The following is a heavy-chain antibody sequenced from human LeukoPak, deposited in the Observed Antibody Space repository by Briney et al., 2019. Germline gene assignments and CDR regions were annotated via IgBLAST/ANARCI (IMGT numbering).Heavy chain of an antibody. J-gene: IGHJ4*02. D-gene: IGHD3-22*01. CDR2: IIPIFGTA. CDR3: ARDPHYYDSSGYDEGEDY. V-gene: IGHV1-69*01. CDR1: GGTFSSYA. Sequence: ASVKVSCKASGGTFSSYAISWVRQAPGQGLEWMGGIIPIFGTANYAQKFQGRVTITADESTSTAYMELSSLRSEDTAVYYCARDPHYYDSSGYDEGEDYWGQGTLVTVSS.